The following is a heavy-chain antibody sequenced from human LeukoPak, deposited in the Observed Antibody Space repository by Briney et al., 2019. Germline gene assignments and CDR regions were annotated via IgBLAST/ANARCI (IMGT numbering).Heavy chain of an antibody. CDR3: ARDNFSNLFGESYPYGMDV. J-gene: IGHJ6*02. D-gene: IGHD3-10*02. CDR1: GDSISSGGYY. CDR2: IYYSGST. V-gene: IGHV4-31*03. Sequence: PSETLSLTCTVSGDSISSGGYYWSWIRQHPGKGLEWIGSIYYSGSTYYNPSLKSRVTISVDTSQNQFSLKLSSVTAADTAVYYCARDNFSNLFGESYPYGMDVWGQGTTVTVSS.